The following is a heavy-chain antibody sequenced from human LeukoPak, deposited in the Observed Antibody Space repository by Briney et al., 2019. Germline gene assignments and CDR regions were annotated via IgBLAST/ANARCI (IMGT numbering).Heavy chain of an antibody. D-gene: IGHD4-23*01. Sequence: ASVKVSCKASGYTFTSYDTNWVPQATGQGRECMGWMNPNSGNTGYAQKFQGRVTMTRNTSISTAYMELSSLRSEDTAVYYCARGVTTVATHLFDYWGQGTLVAVSS. CDR1: GYTFTSYD. V-gene: IGHV1-8*01. CDR3: ARGVTTVATHLFDY. J-gene: IGHJ4*02. CDR2: MNPNSGNT.